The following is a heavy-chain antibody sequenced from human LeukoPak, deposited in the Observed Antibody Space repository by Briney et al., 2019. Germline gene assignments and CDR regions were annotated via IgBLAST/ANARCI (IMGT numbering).Heavy chain of an antibody. CDR2: ISPYYGDT. J-gene: IGHJ4*02. V-gene: IGHV1-18*01. CDR3: ARVGLTVVTGDY. D-gene: IGHD2-21*02. Sequence: ASVKLSCKASGYNFTNYGFSWVRQAPGQGLEWMGWISPYYGDTNYAEKLQGRVTMTTDTFTSTAYMELRSLRSDDTAVYYCARVGLTVVTGDYWGQGTLVTVSS. CDR1: GYNFTNYG.